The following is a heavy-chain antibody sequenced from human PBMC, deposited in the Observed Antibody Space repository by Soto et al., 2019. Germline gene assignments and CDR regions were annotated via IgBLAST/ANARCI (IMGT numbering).Heavy chain of an antibody. J-gene: IGHJ6*02. D-gene: IGHD2-15*01. Sequence: VKVSCKASGGTFSDYAINWVRQAPGHGLEWMGGIVPIFSTSNYAEKFQGRVSITADKSTSTAYMELSSLRSDDTAVYYCASDVVVVVALPDDYYYGMDVWGQGTTVTVSS. CDR2: IVPIFSTS. CDR3: ASDVVVVVALPDDYYYGMDV. CDR1: GGTFSDYA. V-gene: IGHV1-69*13.